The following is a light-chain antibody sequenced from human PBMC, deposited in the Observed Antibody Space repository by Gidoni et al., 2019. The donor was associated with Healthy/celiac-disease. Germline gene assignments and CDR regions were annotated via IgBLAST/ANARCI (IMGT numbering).Light chain of an antibody. CDR1: QSVSSY. CDR3: QQRSNLPLT. CDR2: DAS. J-gene: IGKJ4*01. Sequence: EIVLTQPPATLLLPPGERAPPSCRASQSVSSYLAWYQQKPGQAPRLLIYDASNRATGIPPRFSGSGSRTDFTLTISSLEPEDFAVYYCQQRSNLPLTFGGGTKVEIK. V-gene: IGKV3-11*01.